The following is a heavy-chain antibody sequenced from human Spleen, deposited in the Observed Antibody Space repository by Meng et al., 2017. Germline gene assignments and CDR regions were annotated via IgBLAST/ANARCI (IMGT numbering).Heavy chain of an antibody. CDR3: ARELRDNGEYGILDD. V-gene: IGHV3-23*01. CDR1: GFTFSNYA. D-gene: IGHD4-17*01. J-gene: IGHJ4*02. CDR2: IGGSGHPT. Sequence: GESLKISCAASGFTFSNYAVTWVRQAPGKGLEWVSAIGGSGHPTEYADSVKGRFTISRDNSKNILYMHMNSLRAEDTAVYYCARELRDNGEYGILDDWGQGTLVTVSS.